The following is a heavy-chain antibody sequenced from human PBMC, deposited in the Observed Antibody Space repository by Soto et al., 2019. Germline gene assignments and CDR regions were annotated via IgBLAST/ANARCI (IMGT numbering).Heavy chain of an antibody. CDR3: AREAGYFSMTSCYRRGVDT. D-gene: IGHD2-2*01. J-gene: IGHJ3*01. V-gene: IGHV3-21*01. CDR1: GFTFSSYS. Sequence: GGSLRLSCAASGFTFSSYSMNWVRQAPGKGLEWVSSISSSSSYIYYADSVKGRFTISRDNAKNTLFLQMTGLRVDDTSVYYCAREAGYFSMTSCYRRGVDTWCQGTMVSV. CDR2: ISSSSSYI.